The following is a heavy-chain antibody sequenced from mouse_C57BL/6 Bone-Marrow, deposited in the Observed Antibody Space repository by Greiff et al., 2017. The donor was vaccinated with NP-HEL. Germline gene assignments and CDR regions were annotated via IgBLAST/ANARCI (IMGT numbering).Heavy chain of an antibody. J-gene: IGHJ3*01. CDR2: IDPNSGGT. V-gene: IGHV1-72*01. CDR3: ERSGPYEYDAWCAY. D-gene: IGHD2-4*01. Sequence: QVQLQQPGAELVKPGASVKLSCKASGYTFTSYWMNWVKQRPGRGLEWIGGIDPNSGGTKYNEKFKSKATLTVDKPSSTAYMQLSSLTSEDSAVYYGERSGPYEYDAWCAYWGQGTLVTVSA. CDR1: GYTFTSYW.